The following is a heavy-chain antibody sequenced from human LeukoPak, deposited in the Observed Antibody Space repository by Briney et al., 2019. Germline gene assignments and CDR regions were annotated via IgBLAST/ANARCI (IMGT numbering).Heavy chain of an antibody. D-gene: IGHD3-10*01. J-gene: IGHJ5*02. Sequence: PGGSLRLSCAASGFTFSSYSMNWVRQAPGKGLKWVSSISSSSSYIYYADSVKGRFTISRDNAKNSLYLQMNSLRAEDTAVYYCASAGVLLWFGDGASGNWFDPWGQGTLVTVSS. V-gene: IGHV3-21*01. CDR2: ISSSSSYI. CDR3: ASAGVLLWFGDGASGNWFDP. CDR1: GFTFSSYS.